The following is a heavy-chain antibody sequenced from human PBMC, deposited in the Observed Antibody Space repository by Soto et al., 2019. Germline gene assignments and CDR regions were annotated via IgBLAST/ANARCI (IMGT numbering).Heavy chain of an antibody. CDR3: TRLPPEWFRTTPFDF. D-gene: IGHD2-8*01. Sequence: EVQLVESGGGLIQPGRSLRLSCTGFGFRFSDYAVTWVRQTPGKGLEWVGFIASKTYGATREYAASVKGRFIISRDDPKSIAYQQMNGLKIEDTAVYFCTRLPPEWFRTTPFDFWGQGTRVTVSS. V-gene: IGHV3-49*04. CDR2: IASKTYGATR. CDR1: GFRFSDYA. J-gene: IGHJ3*01.